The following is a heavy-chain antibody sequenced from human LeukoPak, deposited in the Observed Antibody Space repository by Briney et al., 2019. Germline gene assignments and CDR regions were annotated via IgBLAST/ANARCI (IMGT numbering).Heavy chain of an antibody. V-gene: IGHV1-46*01. D-gene: IGHD3-22*01. CDR1: GYTFTSYY. J-gene: IGHJ4*02. CDR2: INPSGGST. Sequence: ASVKVSCKASGYTFTSYYMHWVRQAPGQGLEWMGIINPSGGSTSYAQKFQGRVTMTRDRSTSTVYMELSSLRSEDTAVYYCYYYDSSGGDYWGQGTLVTVSS. CDR3: YYYDSSGGDY.